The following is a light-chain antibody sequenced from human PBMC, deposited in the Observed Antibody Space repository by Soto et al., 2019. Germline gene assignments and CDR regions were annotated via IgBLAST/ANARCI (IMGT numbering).Light chain of an antibody. CDR1: QGISSY. V-gene: IGKV1-9*01. CDR3: QQLNSYPLFT. J-gene: IGKJ3*01. CDR2: AAS. Sequence: DIQLTQSPSFLSASVGDRVTITCRASQGISSYLAWYQQKPGKAPKLLIYAASTLQSGVPSRFCGSGSGTEVTLTISSLQPEDFATYYYQQLNSYPLFTFGPGTKVDIK.